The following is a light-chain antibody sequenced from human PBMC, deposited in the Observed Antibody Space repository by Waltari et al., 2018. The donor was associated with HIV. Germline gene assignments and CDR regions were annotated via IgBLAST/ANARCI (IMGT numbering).Light chain of an antibody. Sequence: QSALIQLASVSGSPGQSVTIPCTGTTSDFNDNKYVSWYQQHPVRSPKLIIFEVSYRPLGVSARFSGSDSGSTASLTISGLQTEDEADYYCSSYKTRNSVVFGGGTELIV. CDR3: SSYKTRNSVV. J-gene: IGLJ2*01. V-gene: IGLV2-14*01. CDR2: EVS. CDR1: TSDFNDNKY.